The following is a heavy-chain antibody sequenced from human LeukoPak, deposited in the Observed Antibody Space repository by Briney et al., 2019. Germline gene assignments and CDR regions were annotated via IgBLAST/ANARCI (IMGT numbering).Heavy chain of an antibody. V-gene: IGHV3-7*05. J-gene: IGHJ3*02. CDR3: ARDPTVTNFHDAFDI. CDR1: GFTFSKTW. CDR2: IKQDGSQK. D-gene: IGHD4-17*01. Sequence: GGSLRLSCAASGFTFSKTWMNWVRQAPGKGLEWVATIKQDGSQKEYVDSVKGRFTISRDNAKNSLYLQMNSLRAEDTAVYYCARDPTVTNFHDAFDIWGQGTMVTVSS.